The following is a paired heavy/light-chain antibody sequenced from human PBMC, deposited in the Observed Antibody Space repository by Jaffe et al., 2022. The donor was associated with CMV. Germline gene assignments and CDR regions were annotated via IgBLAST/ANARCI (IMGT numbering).Light chain of an antibody. J-gene: IGKJ2*01. CDR3: QQRSNWPFVYT. CDR1: QSVSSY. V-gene: IGKV3-11*01. Sequence: EIVLTQSPATLSLSPGERATLSCRASQSVSSYLAWYQQKPGQAPRLLIYDASNRATGIPARFSGSGSGTDFTLTISSLEPEDFAVYYCQQRSNWPFVYTFGQGTKLEIK. CDR2: DAS.
Heavy chain of an antibody. CDR2: IYYSGST. Sequence: QLQLQESGPGLVKPSETLSLTCTVSGGSISSSSYYWGWIRQPPGKGLEWIGSIYYSGSTYYNPSLKSRVTISVDTSKNQFSLKLSSVTAADTAVYYCASLPHIVVVPAAIVKEDYYYYGMDVWGQGTTVTVSS. CDR3: ASLPHIVVVPAAIVKEDYYYYGMDV. D-gene: IGHD2-2*01. V-gene: IGHV4-39*01. J-gene: IGHJ6*02. CDR1: GGSISSSSYY.